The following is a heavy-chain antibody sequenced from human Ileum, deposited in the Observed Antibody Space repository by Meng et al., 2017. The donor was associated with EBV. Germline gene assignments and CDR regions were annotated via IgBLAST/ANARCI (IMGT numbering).Heavy chain of an antibody. CDR3: ALRPRQLLRGWFDS. CDR1: GFSLSTSGVG. J-gene: IGHJ5*01. Sequence: QIPSKDSSPTVAKPTPTLTLTCTFSGFSLSTSGVGVGWIRQPPGKALEWLAMIYGQGDKHYSPSLTSRLTITKDTSKNQVVLTMTNMDSVDTATYYCALRPRQLLRGWFDSWGQGALVTVSS. D-gene: IGHD6-13*01. CDR2: IYGQGDK. V-gene: IGHV2-5*01.